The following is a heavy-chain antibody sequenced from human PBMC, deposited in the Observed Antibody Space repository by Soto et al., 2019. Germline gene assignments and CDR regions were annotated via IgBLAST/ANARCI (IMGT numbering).Heavy chain of an antibody. CDR2: IWYDGSNK. CDR1: GFTFSSYG. D-gene: IGHD5-18*01. J-gene: IGHJ4*02. Sequence: PGGSLRLSCAASGFTFSSYGMHWVRQAPGKGLEWVAVIWYDGSNKYYADSVKGRFTISRDNSKNTLYLQMNSLRAEDTAVYYCARGQFPSWIQLWSFDYWGQGTLVTVSS. CDR3: ARGQFPSWIQLWSFDY. V-gene: IGHV3-33*01.